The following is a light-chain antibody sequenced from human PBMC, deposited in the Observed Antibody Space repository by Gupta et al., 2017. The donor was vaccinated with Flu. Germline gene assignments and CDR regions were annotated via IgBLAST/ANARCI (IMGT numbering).Light chain of an antibody. J-gene: IGLJ3*02. Sequence: QSVLTQPPSASGTPGQRFSIPCSGSTSNIGSSYLHWYQQLPGSAPKVLIYKNNQGPAGVPDRFSGSKSGTSASLAISGLRFDDEADYYCATCDESLSGWVFGGGTKLTVL. CDR2: KNN. V-gene: IGLV1-47*01. CDR1: TSNIGSSY. CDR3: ATCDESLSGWV.